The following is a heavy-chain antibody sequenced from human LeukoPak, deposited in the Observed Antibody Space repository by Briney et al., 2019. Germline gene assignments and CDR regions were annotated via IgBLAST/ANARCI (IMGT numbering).Heavy chain of an antibody. D-gene: IGHD2-2*02. V-gene: IGHV1-18*01. CDR1: GYTFTSYG. CDR2: ISAYNGNT. CDR3: ARSCRSTSCYRYFQH. J-gene: IGHJ1*01. Sequence: ASVKVSCKASGYTFTSYGISWVRQAPGQGLEWMGWISAYNGNTNYAQKLQGRVTMTTDTSTSTAYMELRSLRSDDTAVYYCARSCRSTSCYRYFQHWGQGTLVTVSS.